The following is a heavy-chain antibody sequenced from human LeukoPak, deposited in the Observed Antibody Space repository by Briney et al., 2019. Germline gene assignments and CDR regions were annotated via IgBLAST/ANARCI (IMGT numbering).Heavy chain of an antibody. D-gene: IGHD1-26*01. CDR2: IIPIFGTA. V-gene: IGHV1-69*05. Sequence: GASVKVSCKASGGTFSSYAISGVRQAPGQGLEGMGGIIPIFGTANYAQKFQRRVTITTDESTSTAYMELSSLRSEDTAVYYCAREGSGSYGDYYMDVWGKGTTVTVSS. CDR3: AREGSGSYGDYYMDV. CDR1: GGTFSSYA. J-gene: IGHJ6*03.